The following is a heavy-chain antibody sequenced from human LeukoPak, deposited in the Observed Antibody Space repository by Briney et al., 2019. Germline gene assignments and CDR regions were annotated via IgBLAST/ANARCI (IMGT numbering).Heavy chain of an antibody. CDR2: IYSVGST. J-gene: IGHJ4*02. V-gene: IGHV3-53*01. CDR1: GLTVSNNY. CDR3: AKEIVGAPTPGAY. D-gene: IGHD1-26*01. Sequence: GGSLRLSCAVSGLTVSNNYMSWVRQAPGKGLEWVSVIYSVGSTYYADSVKGRFTISRDNSKNTVYLQMNSLRDEDTAVYYCAKEIVGAPTPGAYWGQGILVTVSS.